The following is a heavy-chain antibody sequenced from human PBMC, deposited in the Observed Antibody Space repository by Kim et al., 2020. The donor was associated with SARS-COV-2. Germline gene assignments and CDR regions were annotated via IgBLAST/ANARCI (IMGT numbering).Heavy chain of an antibody. J-gene: IGHJ4*02. D-gene: IGHD1-26*01. Sequence: VKGRFTISRDDSKSITYLQMKSLKTEDTAVYYCSREECFIVGATKGGFDYWGQGTLVTVSS. CDR3: SREECFIVGATKGGFDY. V-gene: IGHV3-49*02.